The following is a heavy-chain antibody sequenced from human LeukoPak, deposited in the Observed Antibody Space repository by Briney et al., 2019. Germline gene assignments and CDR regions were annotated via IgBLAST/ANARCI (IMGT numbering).Heavy chain of an antibody. CDR1: GPTFSTYC. V-gene: IGHV3-23*01. CDR2: ISPSGGIT. Sequence: GRCLRPACAAAGPTFSTYCTRCDSHLPRGVMGWVSGISPSGGITYYTDSVKGRFTISRDNSKHTVSLQMNSLRGEDTAVYYCAELGITMIGGVWGKGTTVTISS. J-gene: IGHJ6*04. CDR3: AELGITMIGGV. D-gene: IGHD3-10*02.